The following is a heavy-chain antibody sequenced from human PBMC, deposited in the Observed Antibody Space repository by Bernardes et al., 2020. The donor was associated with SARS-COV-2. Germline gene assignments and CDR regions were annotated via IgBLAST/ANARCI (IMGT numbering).Heavy chain of an antibody. J-gene: IGHJ4*02. D-gene: IGHD4-17*01. CDR2: ISSRASTI. V-gene: IGHV3-48*01. CDR3: VRGPSGDYGRFEY. Sequence: GGSLRLSCAASGSTFSTLDMHWVRQAPGKGLEWVSYISSRASTIHYADSVKGRFTISRDNAKNSLYLQMNSLRADDTAVYYCVRGPSGDYGRFEYWGQGTLVTVSS. CDR1: GSTFSTLD.